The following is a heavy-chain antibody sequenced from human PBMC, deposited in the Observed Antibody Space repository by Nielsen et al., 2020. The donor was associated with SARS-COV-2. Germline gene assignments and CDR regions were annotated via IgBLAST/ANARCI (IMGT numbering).Heavy chain of an antibody. Sequence: ASVKVSCKASGYTFTGYYMHWVRQAPGQGLEWMGWISAYNGNTNYAQKLQGRVTMTTDTSTSTAYMELRSLRSDDTAVYYCARGVRYFDWVGRNGMDVWGQGTTVTVSS. CDR3: ARGVRYFDWVGRNGMDV. V-gene: IGHV1-18*04. J-gene: IGHJ6*02. CDR1: GYTFTGYY. CDR2: ISAYNGNT. D-gene: IGHD3-9*01.